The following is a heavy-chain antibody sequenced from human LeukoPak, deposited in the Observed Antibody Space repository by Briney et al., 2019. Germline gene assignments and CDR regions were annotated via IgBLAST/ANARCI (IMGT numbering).Heavy chain of an antibody. Sequence: GGSLRLSCVASGFSLRRYWMYWVRQAPGKGLVWVSRISSDGSNTTYGDSVKGRFTIARDNAKNTLFVQMSSLRADDTAMYYCGRSIGGNLDYWGQGTLVTVSS. CDR2: ISSDGSNT. CDR1: GFSLRRYW. CDR3: GRSIGGNLDY. V-gene: IGHV3-74*01. J-gene: IGHJ4*02. D-gene: IGHD3-16*01.